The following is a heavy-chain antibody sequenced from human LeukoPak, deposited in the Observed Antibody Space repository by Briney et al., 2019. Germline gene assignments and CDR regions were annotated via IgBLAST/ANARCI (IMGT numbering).Heavy chain of an antibody. J-gene: IGHJ4*02. CDR3: AKLSEQYSSGWYARPAGYFDY. Sequence: PGGSLRLSCAASGFTFSSYGMHWVRQAPGKGLEWVAVISYDGSNKYYADSVKGRFTISRDNSKNTLYLQMNSLRAEDTAVYYCAKLSEQYSSGWYARPAGYFDYWGQGTLVTVSS. CDR2: ISYDGSNK. D-gene: IGHD6-19*01. V-gene: IGHV3-30*18. CDR1: GFTFSSYG.